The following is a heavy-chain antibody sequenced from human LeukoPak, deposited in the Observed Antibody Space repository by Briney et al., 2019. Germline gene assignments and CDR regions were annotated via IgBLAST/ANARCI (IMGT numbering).Heavy chain of an antibody. D-gene: IGHD3-10*01. CDR2: IYHSGST. V-gene: IGHV4-30-2*01. J-gene: IGHJ3*02. CDR3: ARGGVEYYGSGSYYWAFDI. CDR1: GGSISPYS. Sequence: PSETLSLTCTVSGGSISPYSWSWIRQPPGKGLEWIGYIYHSGSTYYNPSLKSRVTISVDRSKNRFSLKLSSVTAADTAVYYCARGGVEYYGSGSYYWAFDIWGQGTMVTVSS.